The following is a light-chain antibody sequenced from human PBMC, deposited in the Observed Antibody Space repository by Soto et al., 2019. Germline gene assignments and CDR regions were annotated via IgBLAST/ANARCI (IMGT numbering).Light chain of an antibody. V-gene: IGKV3-20*01. CDR3: QQYGSSPPVT. Sequence: EIVLTQSPGTLSLSPGEGATLSCRASQSVSSRYLAWYQQKPGQAPRLLIYGASSRATGIPDRFSGSGSGTDFTLTTTRLEPEDFAVYYCQQYGSSPPVTFGGGTKVEIK. CDR1: QSVSSRY. CDR2: GAS. J-gene: IGKJ4*01.